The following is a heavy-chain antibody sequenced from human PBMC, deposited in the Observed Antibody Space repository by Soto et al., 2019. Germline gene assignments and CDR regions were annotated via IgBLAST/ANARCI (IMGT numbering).Heavy chain of an antibody. V-gene: IGHV3-23*01. J-gene: IGHJ4*02. CDR3: AKDYDDSSGYGLYYFDY. Sequence: PGGSLRFSCAASGFTFSSYAMSWVRQAPGKGLEWVSAISGSGGSTYYADSVKGRFTISRDNSKNTLYLQMNSLRAEDTAVYYCAKDYDDSSGYGLYYFDYWGQGTLVTVSS. D-gene: IGHD3-22*01. CDR1: GFTFSSYA. CDR2: ISGSGGST.